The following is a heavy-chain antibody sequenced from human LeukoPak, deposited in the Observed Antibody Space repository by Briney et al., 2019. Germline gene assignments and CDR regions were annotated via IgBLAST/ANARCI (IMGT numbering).Heavy chain of an antibody. V-gene: IGHV4-59*08. CDR1: GGSISSYY. D-gene: IGHD3-10*01. Sequence: PSETLSLTCTVSGGSISSYYWSWIRQPPGKGLEWIGYIYYSGSTNYNPSLKSRVTISVDTSKNQFSLKLSSVTAADTAVYYCARLPMVRGVDYYYYGMDVWGQGTTVTVSS. J-gene: IGHJ6*02. CDR2: IYYSGST. CDR3: ARLPMVRGVDYYYYGMDV.